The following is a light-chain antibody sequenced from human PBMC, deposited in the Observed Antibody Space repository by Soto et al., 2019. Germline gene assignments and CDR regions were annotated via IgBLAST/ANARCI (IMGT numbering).Light chain of an antibody. CDR1: GTDVGQYNY. CDR2: HVS. CDR3: SSYGGFNNVL. J-gene: IGLJ2*01. V-gene: IGLV2-8*01. Sequence: QSALTQPPSASGSPGQSVTISCTGAGTDVGQYNYVSWYQQHPGKAPKLLIHHVSRRPSGVPARFSGSKSGNTASLTVSGLHTEDEADYYCSSYGGFNNVLFGGGTQLTVL.